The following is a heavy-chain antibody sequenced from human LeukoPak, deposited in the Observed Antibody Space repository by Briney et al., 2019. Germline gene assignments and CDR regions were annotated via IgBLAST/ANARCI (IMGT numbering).Heavy chain of an antibody. CDR3: ARDLEWELRPGTFDY. V-gene: IGHV1-18*01. CDR2: ISAYNGNT. CDR1: GYTFTTYD. D-gene: IGHD1-26*01. Sequence: ASVKVSCKASGYTFTTYDISWVRQAPGQGLEWMGWISAYNGNTNYAQKLQGRVTMTTDTSTSTAYMELRSLRSDDTAVYYCARDLEWELRPGTFDYWGQGTLVTVSS. J-gene: IGHJ4*02.